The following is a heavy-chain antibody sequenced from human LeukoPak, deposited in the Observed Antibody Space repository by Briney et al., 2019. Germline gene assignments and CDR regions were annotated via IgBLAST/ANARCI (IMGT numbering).Heavy chain of an antibody. V-gene: IGHV3-20*04. D-gene: IGHD3-10*01. CDR2: IHWNGGRT. Sequence: GGSLRLSCAASGFTFDNYGINWVRQAPGKGLEWVSRIHWNGGRTGYADSVKGRFTISRDNAKNSLYLQMNSLRAEDTAVYYCARVSLPSGSFDYWGQGTLVTVSS. CDR1: GFTFDNYG. J-gene: IGHJ4*02. CDR3: ARVSLPSGSFDY.